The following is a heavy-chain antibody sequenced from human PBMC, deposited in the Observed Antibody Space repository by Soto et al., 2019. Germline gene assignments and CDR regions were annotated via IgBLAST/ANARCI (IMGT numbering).Heavy chain of an antibody. V-gene: IGHV4-59*01. J-gene: IGHJ5*02. CDR1: GGSISSYY. Sequence: PSETLSLTCTVSGGSISSYYWIWIRQPPGKGLEWIGYIYYSGSTNYNPSLKSRVTISVDTSKNQFSLKLSSVTAADTAVYYCARDSGGNWFDPWGQGTLVTVSS. CDR3: ARDSGGNWFDP. CDR2: IYYSGST.